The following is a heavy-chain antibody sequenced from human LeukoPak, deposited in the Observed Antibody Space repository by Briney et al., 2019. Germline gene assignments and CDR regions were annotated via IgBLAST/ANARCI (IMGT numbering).Heavy chain of an antibody. V-gene: IGHV1-3*01. Sequence: ASVKVPCKASGYTFTSYAMHWVRQAPGQRLEWMGWINAGNGNTKYSQKFQGRVTITRDTSASTAYMELSSLRSEDTAVYYCARGGYYGSGSYYSADYWGQGTLVTVSS. CDR3: ARGGYYGSGSYYSADY. J-gene: IGHJ4*02. CDR1: GYTFTSYA. D-gene: IGHD3-10*01. CDR2: INAGNGNT.